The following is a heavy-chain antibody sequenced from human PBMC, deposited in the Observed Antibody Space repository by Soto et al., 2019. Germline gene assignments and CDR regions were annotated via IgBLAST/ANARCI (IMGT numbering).Heavy chain of an antibody. CDR1: GFTFSSYA. CDR3: VEAATGHDAFDI. CDR2: ISSNGGST. Sequence: LRLSCSASGFTFSSYAMHWVRQAPGKGLEYVSAISSNGGSTYYADSVKGRFTISRDNSKNTLYLQMSSLRADDTAVYYCVEAATGHDAFDIWGQGTMVTVSS. J-gene: IGHJ3*02. D-gene: IGHD6-13*01. V-gene: IGHV3-64D*06.